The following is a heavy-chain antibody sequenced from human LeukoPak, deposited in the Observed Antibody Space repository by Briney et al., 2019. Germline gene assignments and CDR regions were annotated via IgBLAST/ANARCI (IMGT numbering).Heavy chain of an antibody. J-gene: IGHJ4*02. D-gene: IGHD2-2*02. CDR2: INPNSGGT. CDR1: GYTFTGYY. Sequence: ASVKVSCKASGYTFTGYYMHWVRQAPGQGLEWMGWINPNSGGTNYAQKFQGRVTMTRDTSISTAYMELSRLRSDDTAVYYCAECEERPYNYFDYWGQGTLVTVSS. V-gene: IGHV1-2*02. CDR3: AECEERPYNYFDY.